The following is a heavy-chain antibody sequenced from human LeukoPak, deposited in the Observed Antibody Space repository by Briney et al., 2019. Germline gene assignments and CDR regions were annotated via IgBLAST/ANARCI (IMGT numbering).Heavy chain of an antibody. CDR1: GGSISGGSISTYY. Sequence: SETLSLTCTMSGGSISGGSISTYYWTWIRQPPGKGLEWIGSIYHSGSTYYNPSLKSRVTISVDTSKNQFSLKLSSVTAADTAVYYCARYVVVTAGDYYFDYWGQGTLVTVSS. J-gene: IGHJ4*02. CDR2: IYHSGST. CDR3: ARYVVVTAGDYYFDY. D-gene: IGHD2-21*02. V-gene: IGHV4-38-2*02.